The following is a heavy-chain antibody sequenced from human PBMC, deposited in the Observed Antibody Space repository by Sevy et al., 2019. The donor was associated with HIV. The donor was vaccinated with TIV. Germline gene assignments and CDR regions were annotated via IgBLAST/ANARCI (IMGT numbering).Heavy chain of an antibody. CDR2: ISGSGGST. CDR1: GFTFSSYA. V-gene: IGHV3-23*01. J-gene: IGHJ3*02. D-gene: IGHD3-16*02. CDR3: AKVGGDYVWGSYRFPDAFDI. Sequence: GGSLRLSCAASGFTFSSYAMSWVRQAPGKGLEWVSAISGSGGSTYYADSVKGRFTISRDNSKNTLYLQMNSLRVEDTAVYYCAKVGGDYVWGSYRFPDAFDIWGQGTMVTVSS.